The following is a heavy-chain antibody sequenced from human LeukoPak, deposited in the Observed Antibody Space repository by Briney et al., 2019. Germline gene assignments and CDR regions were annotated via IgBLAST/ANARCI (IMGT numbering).Heavy chain of an antibody. CDR2: ISAYNGNT. D-gene: IGHD1-1*01. Sequence: GASVRVSCKASGYTFASYGISWVRQAPGQGLEWIGWISAYNGNTNYAQKFQDRVTLTTDTSGTTVYMELTSLRSDDTAIYYCERDGTEDVRRSSQFYVKYNYNGMDVWGQGTMVTVSS. CDR3: ERDGTEDVRRSSQFYVKYNYNGMDV. J-gene: IGHJ6*02. CDR1: GYTFASYG. V-gene: IGHV1-18*01.